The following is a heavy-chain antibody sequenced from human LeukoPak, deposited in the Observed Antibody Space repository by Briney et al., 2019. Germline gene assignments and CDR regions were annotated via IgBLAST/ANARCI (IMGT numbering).Heavy chain of an antibody. D-gene: IGHD2-15*01. Sequence: SETLSLTCTVSGGSISSGSYFWSWIRQPAGKGLEWIGRIYTSGSTNYNPSLKSRVTISVDTSKNQFSLKLSSVTAADAAVYYCASDRIEVDAFDIWGQGTMVTVSS. V-gene: IGHV4-61*02. CDR2: IYTSGST. CDR3: ASDRIEVDAFDI. J-gene: IGHJ3*02. CDR1: GGSISSGSYF.